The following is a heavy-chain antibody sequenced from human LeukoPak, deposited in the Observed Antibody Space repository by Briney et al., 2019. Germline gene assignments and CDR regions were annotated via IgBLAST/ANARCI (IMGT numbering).Heavy chain of an antibody. CDR2: IRPKTGDA. Sequence: ASVKVSCKAVGYRFFDYWLHWVRQATGQGPEWMGYIRPKTGDADYARDFQGRVVLTRDMSTNTAYIELTGLTSDDTAVYYCARDTPHQRFDYLGQGTLVTVSS. CDR3: ARDTPHQRFDY. V-gene: IGHV1-2*02. CDR1: GYRFFDYW. J-gene: IGHJ4*02.